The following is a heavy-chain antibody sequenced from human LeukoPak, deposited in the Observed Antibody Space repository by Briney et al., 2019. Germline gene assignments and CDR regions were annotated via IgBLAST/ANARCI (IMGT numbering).Heavy chain of an antibody. Sequence: GGSLRLSCAASGFTFSDYYMSWIRQAPGKGLEWVSYISSSGSTVYYAGSVKGRFTISRDNAQNSLYLQMNSLRTEDTAVYYCAREHSSIWADYWGPGTLVTVSS. V-gene: IGHV3-11*01. CDR3: AREHSSIWADY. CDR1: GFTFSDYY. J-gene: IGHJ4*02. D-gene: IGHD6-13*01. CDR2: ISSSGSTV.